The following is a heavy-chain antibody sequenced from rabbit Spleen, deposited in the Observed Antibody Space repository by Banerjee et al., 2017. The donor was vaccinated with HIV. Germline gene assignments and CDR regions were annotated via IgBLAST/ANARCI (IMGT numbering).Heavy chain of an antibody. V-gene: IGHV1S45*01. Sequence: QEQLEESGGGLVQPGASLTLTCTASGFSFSSGYYMCWVRQAPGKGLEWIGTIYAGIGGSTDYASWAKGRFTISKTSSTTVTLQMTSLTAADTATYFCASDIYGYGGFSLWGPGTLVTVS. CDR2: IYAGIGGST. D-gene: IGHD6-1*01. CDR1: GFSFSSGYY. CDR3: ASDIYGYGGFSL. J-gene: IGHJ4*01.